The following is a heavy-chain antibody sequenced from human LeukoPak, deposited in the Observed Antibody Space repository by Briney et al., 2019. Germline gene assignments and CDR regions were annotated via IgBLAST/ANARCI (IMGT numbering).Heavy chain of an antibody. Sequence: KAGGSLRLSCVGSGFTFSIDGMNWVRQAPGKGLEWVSSISPDSAFIPQADSVKGRFTISRDNAKNSLYLQLNSLRAEDTAVYYCARDTNICFDHWGQGTLVTVSS. J-gene: IGHJ4*02. CDR3: ARDTNICFDH. V-gene: IGHV3-21*01. D-gene: IGHD2-2*01. CDR2: ISPDSAFI. CDR1: GFTFSIDG.